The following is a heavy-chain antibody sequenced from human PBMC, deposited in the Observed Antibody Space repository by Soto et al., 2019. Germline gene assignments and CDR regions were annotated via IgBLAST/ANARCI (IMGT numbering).Heavy chain of an antibody. Sequence: GSLRLSCAASGFTFSSYWMSWVRQAPGKGLEWVANIKQDGSEKYYVDSVKGRFTISRDNAKNSLYLQMNSLRPEDTAVYYCARSEQYQVFAFDIWGQGTMVTVSS. CDR1: GFTFSSYW. V-gene: IGHV3-7*01. J-gene: IGHJ3*02. D-gene: IGHD6-19*01. CDR2: IKQDGSEK. CDR3: ARSEQYQVFAFDI.